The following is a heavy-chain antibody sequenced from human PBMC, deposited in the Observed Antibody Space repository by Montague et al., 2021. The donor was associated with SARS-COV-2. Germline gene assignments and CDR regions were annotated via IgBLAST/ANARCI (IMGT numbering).Heavy chain of an antibody. J-gene: IGHJ4*02. Sequence: SLRLSCAASGFTFGAYRMHWVRQAPGKGLEWVSSISRNSGAIYHADSVKGRFAISRDNAQNSLYLQMHSLRAEDSAVYYCARDCSGGSCYSITGDPGFDCWGQGTLVTVSS. V-gene: IGHV3-21*01. CDR1: GFTFGAYR. D-gene: IGHD2-15*01. CDR2: ISRNSGAI. CDR3: ARDCSGGSCYSITGDPGFDC.